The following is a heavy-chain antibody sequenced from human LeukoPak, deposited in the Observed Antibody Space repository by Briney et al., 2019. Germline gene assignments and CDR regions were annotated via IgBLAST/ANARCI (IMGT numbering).Heavy chain of an antibody. J-gene: IGHJ5*02. D-gene: IGHD6-19*01. CDR3: AKDLLRYGTGWRSPWLDP. CDR1: GFTFNDYA. CDR2: ISWNTGTI. Sequence: PGKSLRLSCAASGFTFNDYAMHWVRQRPGESLEWVSGISWNTGTIGYADSVKGRFTISRDNAKNSLYLQMTSLRADDTAFYYCAKDLLRYGTGWRSPWLDPWGQGTLVTVSS. V-gene: IGHV3-9*01.